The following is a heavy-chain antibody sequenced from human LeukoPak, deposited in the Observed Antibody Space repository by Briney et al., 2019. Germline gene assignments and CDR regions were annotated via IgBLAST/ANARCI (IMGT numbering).Heavy chain of an antibody. Sequence: GGSLRLSCAASGFTFSSYAMSWVRQAPGKGLEWVSAISGSGGSTYYADSVKGRFTISRDNSKNTLYLQMNSLRAEDTAVYYCARGSFSSGYYNYYYYYGMDVWGQGTTVTVSS. CDR1: GFTFSSYA. CDR2: ISGSGGST. CDR3: ARGSFSSGYYNYYYYYGMDV. D-gene: IGHD3-22*01. V-gene: IGHV3-23*01. J-gene: IGHJ6*02.